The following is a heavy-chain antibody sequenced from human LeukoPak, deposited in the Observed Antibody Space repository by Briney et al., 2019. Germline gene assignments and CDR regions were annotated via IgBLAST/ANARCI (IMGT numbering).Heavy chain of an antibody. CDR2: ISWNSGSI. D-gene: IGHD3-22*01. J-gene: IGHJ4*02. CDR3: AKDPSYYYDSPAYYFDY. V-gene: IGHV3-9*01. CDR1: GFTFDDYA. Sequence: GGSLRLSCAASGFTFDDYAMHWVRHAPGKGLEWVSGISWNSGSIGYADSVKGRFTISRDNAKNSLYLQMNSLRAEDTALYYCAKDPSYYYDSPAYYFDYGGQGTLVTVSS.